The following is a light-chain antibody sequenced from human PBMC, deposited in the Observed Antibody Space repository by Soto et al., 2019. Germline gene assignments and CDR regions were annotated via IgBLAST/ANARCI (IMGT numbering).Light chain of an antibody. V-gene: IGLV1-40*01. Sequence: QSVLTQPPSVSGAPGQRVTISCTGSSSNIGAGYDVHWYQQLPGTAPKLLIYGNSNRPSGVPDRFSGSKSGTSASLAITGLQAEDEADYYCCLSPGSLTWLFGGGTKLTVL. CDR2: GNS. CDR3: CLSPGSLTWL. J-gene: IGLJ3*02. CDR1: SSNIGAGYD.